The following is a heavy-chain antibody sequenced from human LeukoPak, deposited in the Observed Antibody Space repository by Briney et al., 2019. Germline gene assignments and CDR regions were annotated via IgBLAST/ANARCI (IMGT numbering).Heavy chain of an antibody. CDR1: GYTFTGYY. J-gene: IGHJ6*02. CDR2: INPNSGGT. D-gene: IGHD2-15*01. V-gene: IGHV1-2*02. CDR3: ASSSSYYYYYGMDV. Sequence: ASVKVSCKASGYTFTGYYMHWARQAPGQGLEWMGWINPNSGGTNYAQKFQGRVTMTRDTSISTAYMELSRLRSDDTAVYYCASSSSYYYYYGMDVWGQGTTVTVSS.